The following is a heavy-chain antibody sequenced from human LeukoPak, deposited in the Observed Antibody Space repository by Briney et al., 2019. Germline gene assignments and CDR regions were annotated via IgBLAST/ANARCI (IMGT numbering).Heavy chain of an antibody. CDR1: GGSFSGYY. V-gene: IGHV4-34*01. J-gene: IGHJ4*02. CDR2: INHSGRT. Sequence: PSETLSLTCDVYGGSFSGYYWTWIRQPPGEGLEWIGEINHSGRTNYNPSLKSRVTISVDTSQKQSFLKLTSVTAADTAMYYCAIPSPNCSGGSCYAYWGQGTLVTVSS. D-gene: IGHD2-15*01. CDR3: AIPSPNCSGGSCYAY.